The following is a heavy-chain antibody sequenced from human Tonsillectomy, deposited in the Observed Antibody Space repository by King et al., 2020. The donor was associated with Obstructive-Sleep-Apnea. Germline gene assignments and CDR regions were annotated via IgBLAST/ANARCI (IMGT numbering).Heavy chain of an antibody. CDR3: ATTTVTTGAFDF. V-gene: IGHV3-72*01. D-gene: IGHD4-11*01. CDR2: TRNRVNSYTT. CDR1: GFTFSDHY. Sequence: VQLVESGGGLVQPGGSLRLSCTASGFTFSDHYMDWVRQAPGKGLEWVGRTRNRVNSYTTDYAASLKGRFTISRDDSKSSLYLQMNSLISEDTAVYYCATTTVTTGAFDFWGQGTLVTVSS. J-gene: IGHJ3*01.